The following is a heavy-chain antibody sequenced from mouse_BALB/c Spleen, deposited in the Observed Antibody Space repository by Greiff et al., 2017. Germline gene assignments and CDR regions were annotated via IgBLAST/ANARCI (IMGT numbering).Heavy chain of an antibody. D-gene: IGHD2-14*01. CDR1: GYSFTSYW. CDR3: TGCGIGDFDY. J-gene: IGHJ2*01. V-gene: IGHV1-5*01. CDR2: IYPGNSDT. Sequence: EVQLQQSGTVLARPGASVKMSCKASGYSFTSYWMHWVKQRPGQGLEWIGAIYPGNSDTSYNQKFKGKAKLTAVTSASTAYMELSSLTNEDSEVFYCTGCGIGDFDYWGQGTTLTVSS.